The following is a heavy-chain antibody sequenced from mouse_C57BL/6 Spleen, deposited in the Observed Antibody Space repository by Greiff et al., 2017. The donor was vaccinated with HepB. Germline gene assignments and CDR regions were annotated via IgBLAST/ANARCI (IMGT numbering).Heavy chain of an antibody. J-gene: IGHJ4*01. D-gene: IGHD1-1*01. Sequence: VQLQQSGPELVKPGASVKISCKASGYAFSSSWMNWVKQRPGKGLEWIGRIYPGDGDTNYNGKFKGKATLTADNSSSTAYMQLSSLTSEDSAVYFCAIVATGVSYYYAMDYWGQGTSVTVSS. V-gene: IGHV1-82*01. CDR2: IYPGDGDT. CDR1: GYAFSSSW. CDR3: AIVATGVSYYYAMDY.